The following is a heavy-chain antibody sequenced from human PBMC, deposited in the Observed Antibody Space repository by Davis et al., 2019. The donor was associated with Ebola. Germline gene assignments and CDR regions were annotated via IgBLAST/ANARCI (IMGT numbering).Heavy chain of an antibody. Sequence: GGSLRLSCAASGFTFSSYSMNWVRQAPGKGLEWVSSISSSSSYIYYADSVKGRFTISRDNAKNSLYLQMNSLRAEDTAVYYCARGGSRYCSGGSCSGYWGQGTLVTVSS. J-gene: IGHJ4*02. CDR1: GFTFSSYS. CDR3: ARGGSRYCSGGSCSGY. D-gene: IGHD2-15*01. V-gene: IGHV3-21*01. CDR2: ISSSSSYI.